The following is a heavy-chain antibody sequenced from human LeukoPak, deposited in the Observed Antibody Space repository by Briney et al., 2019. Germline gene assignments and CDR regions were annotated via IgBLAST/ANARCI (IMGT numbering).Heavy chain of an antibody. D-gene: IGHD2-2*02. J-gene: IGHJ4*02. CDR2: IWYDGSNK. V-gene: IGHV3-33*03. CDR3: AKTEAPAAIRAGSDY. CDR1: GFTFSSYG. Sequence: GGSLRLSCAASGFTFSSYGMHWVRQAPGKGLEWVAVIWYDGSNKYYADSVKGRFTTSRDNSNNTLYLQMNSLRAEDTAVYYCAKTEAPAAIRAGSDYWGQGTLVTVSS.